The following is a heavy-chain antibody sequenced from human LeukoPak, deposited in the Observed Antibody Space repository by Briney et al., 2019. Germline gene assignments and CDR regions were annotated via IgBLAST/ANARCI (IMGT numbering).Heavy chain of an antibody. D-gene: IGHD4-17*01. J-gene: IGHJ4*02. V-gene: IGHV3-23*01. CDR1: GFTFSSYA. Sequence: GGSLRLSCAASGFTFSSYAMSWVRQAPGKGLEWVSAISGSGGSTYYADSVKGRFTISRDNSKNTLYLQMNSLRAEDTAVYYCAKDKSRLTTVTIYGYWGQGTLVTVSS. CDR2: ISGSGGST. CDR3: AKDKSRLTTVTIYGY.